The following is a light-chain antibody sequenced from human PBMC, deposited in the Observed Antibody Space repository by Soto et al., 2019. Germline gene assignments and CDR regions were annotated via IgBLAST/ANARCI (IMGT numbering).Light chain of an antibody. Sequence: QSVLTQPPSVSGAPGQRVTISCTGSSSNIGAGYDVHWYQQLPGTAPKLLIYGNSNRPSGVPDRFSGSKSGTSASLAITGLQAEGEADYYCQYYDSSLSGSIFGGGTQLTVL. V-gene: IGLV1-40*01. CDR2: GNS. CDR3: QYYDSSLSGSI. CDR1: SSNIGAGYD. J-gene: IGLJ7*01.